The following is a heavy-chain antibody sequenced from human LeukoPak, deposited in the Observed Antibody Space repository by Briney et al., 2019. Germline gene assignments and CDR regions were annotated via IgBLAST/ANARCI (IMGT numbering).Heavy chain of an antibody. Sequence: ASVKVSCKASGYTFTSYGISWVRQAPGQGLEWMGWISTYNGNANYAQNLQGRVTMTIDTSTSTAYMELRSLRSDDTAVYYCVRVSSSRGKLDAFDIWGQGTMVTVSS. CDR3: VRVSSSRGKLDAFDI. J-gene: IGHJ3*02. CDR2: ISTYNGNA. D-gene: IGHD6-6*01. V-gene: IGHV1-18*01. CDR1: GYTFTSYG.